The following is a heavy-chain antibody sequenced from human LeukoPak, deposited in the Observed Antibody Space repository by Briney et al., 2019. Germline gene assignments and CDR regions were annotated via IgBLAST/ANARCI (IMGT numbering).Heavy chain of an antibody. CDR3: ARGKSTGAGAFDI. CDR1: GXSISSYY. CDR2: IHYSGSI. V-gene: IGHV4-59*01. D-gene: IGHD3-9*01. J-gene: IGHJ3*02. Sequence: PSETLSLTCTVSGXSISSYYGSCIRQPPGKGLEWIGYIHYSGSISYNPSLKSRVTISVDTSKNHFYLKLSSVTAADTAVYYCARGKSTGAGAFDIWGHGTMVTVSS.